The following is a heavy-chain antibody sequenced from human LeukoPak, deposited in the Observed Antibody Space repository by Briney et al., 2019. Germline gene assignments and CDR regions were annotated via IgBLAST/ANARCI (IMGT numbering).Heavy chain of an antibody. J-gene: IGHJ6*03. CDR3: ARMGGDLGGASPHYYYYYMDV. V-gene: IGHV4-38-2*02. Sequence: SETPSLTCTVSGSSMSSDYYWGWIRQPPGKGLEWIGSISGGSAYYNPSLKSRVVISVDPSKNQFSLKLSSVTAADTAVYYCARMGGDLGGASPHYYYYYMDVWGKGTTVTVSS. CDR1: GSSMSSDYY. CDR2: ISGGSA. D-gene: IGHD3-16*01.